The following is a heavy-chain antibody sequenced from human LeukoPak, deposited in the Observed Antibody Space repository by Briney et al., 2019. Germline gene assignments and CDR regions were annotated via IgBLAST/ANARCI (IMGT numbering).Heavy chain of an antibody. CDR1: GYSFTSYW. Sequence: GESLKISCKGSGYSFTSYWIGWVRQMPGTGLEWMGIIYPGDSDTRYSPSFQGQVTISADKSISTAYLQWSSLKASDTAMYYCARQKVGIAAALDPWGQGTLVTVSS. CDR2: IYPGDSDT. J-gene: IGHJ5*02. D-gene: IGHD6-13*01. V-gene: IGHV5-51*01. CDR3: ARQKVGIAAALDP.